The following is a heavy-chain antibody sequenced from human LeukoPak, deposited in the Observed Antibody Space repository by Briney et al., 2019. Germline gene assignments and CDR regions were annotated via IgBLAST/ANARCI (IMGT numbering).Heavy chain of an antibody. CDR3: ARAVRYPNVNRGGMDV. J-gene: IGHJ6*02. V-gene: IGHV3-74*01. Sequence: GGLRLSCAASGLTFSSHWMHWVRQAPGKGLVWVSRITNDGSSTTYADSVKGRFTISRDNAKNMLYLQMNSLRAEDTALYHCARAVRYPNVNRGGMDVWGQGTTVTVSS. CDR2: ITNDGSST. D-gene: IGHD1-26*01. CDR1: GLTFSSHW.